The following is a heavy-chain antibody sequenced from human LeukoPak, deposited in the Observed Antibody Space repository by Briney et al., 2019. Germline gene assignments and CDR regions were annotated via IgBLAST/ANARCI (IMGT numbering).Heavy chain of an antibody. CDR3: ARDHPQGPFDI. CDR1: GGTFSSYA. J-gene: IGHJ3*02. CDR2: IIPIFGTA. V-gene: IGHV1-69*13. Sequence: AASVKVSCKASGGTFSSYAISWVRQAPGQGLEWMGGIIPIFGTANYAQKFQGRVTITADESTSTAYMELSSLRSEDTAVYYCARDHPQGPFDIWGQGTMVTVSS.